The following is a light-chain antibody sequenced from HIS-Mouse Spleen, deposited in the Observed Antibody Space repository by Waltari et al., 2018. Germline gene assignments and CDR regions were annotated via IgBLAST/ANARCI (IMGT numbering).Light chain of an antibody. V-gene: IGLV2-14*01. J-gene: IGLJ1*01. CDR3: SSYTSSSTYYV. Sequence: QSALTQPASVSGSPGQSITISCTGTSSDVGGYNYVSWYHQHPGKAPKLMIYEVSNRPSGVSNRFSGSKSGNTASLTISGLQAEDEADYYCSSYTSSSTYYVFGTGTKVTVL. CDR2: EVS. CDR1: SSDVGGYNY.